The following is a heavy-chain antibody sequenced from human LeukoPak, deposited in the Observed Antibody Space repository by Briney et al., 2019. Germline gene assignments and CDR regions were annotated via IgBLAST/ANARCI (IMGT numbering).Heavy chain of an antibody. V-gene: IGHV4-59*12. Sequence: PSETLSLTCTVSGGSISSYYWSWIRQPPGKGLEWIGYIYHSGSTYYNPSLKSRVTISVDRSKNQFSLKLSSVTAADTAVYYCARVTTGDYYDSSGIYYFDYWGQGTLVTVSS. J-gene: IGHJ4*02. D-gene: IGHD3-22*01. CDR1: GGSISSYY. CDR3: ARVTTGDYYDSSGIYYFDY. CDR2: IYHSGST.